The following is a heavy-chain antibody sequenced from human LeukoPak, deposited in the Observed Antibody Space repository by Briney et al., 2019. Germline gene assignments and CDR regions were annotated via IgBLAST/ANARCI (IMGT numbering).Heavy chain of an antibody. D-gene: IGHD3-9*01. CDR1: GGSISSSSYY. V-gene: IGHV4-39*07. Sequence: SETLSLTCTVSGGSISSSSYYWGWIRQPPGKGLEWIGSIYYSGSTYYNPSLKSRVTISVDTSKNQFSLKLSSVTAADTAVYYCARGLFSLRRNWFDPWGQGTLVTVSS. CDR2: IYYSGST. CDR3: ARGLFSLRRNWFDP. J-gene: IGHJ5*02.